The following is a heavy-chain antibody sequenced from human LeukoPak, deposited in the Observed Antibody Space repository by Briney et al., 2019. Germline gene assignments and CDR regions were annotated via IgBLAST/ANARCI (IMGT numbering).Heavy chain of an antibody. V-gene: IGHV3-23*01. CDR2: ISGSGGST. CDR1: GFTFSSYG. J-gene: IGHJ4*02. Sequence: GGSLRLSCAASGFTFSSYGMTWVRQAPGKGLEWVSAISGSGGSTYYADSVKGRSTISRDNSKNSLYLHMNSLRAEDTAVYYCASRSSSGSFDHWGQGTVVTVSS. CDR3: ASRSSSGSFDH. D-gene: IGHD6-13*01.